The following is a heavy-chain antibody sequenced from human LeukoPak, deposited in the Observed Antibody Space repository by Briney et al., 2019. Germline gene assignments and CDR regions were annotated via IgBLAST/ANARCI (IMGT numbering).Heavy chain of an antibody. CDR2: ISGSGNNT. D-gene: IGHD3-10*01. J-gene: IGHJ5*02. V-gene: IGHV3-23*01. CDR1: GFTFSNYA. Sequence: GGSLRLSCAGSGFTFSNYAMTWVRQAPGKGLDWVSSISGSGNNTYHADSVKGRFTVSRDNSRKTLSLQVNSLRDEDTAVYYCVRGGGRGSFDPWGQGTLVTVSS. CDR3: VRGGGRGSFDP.